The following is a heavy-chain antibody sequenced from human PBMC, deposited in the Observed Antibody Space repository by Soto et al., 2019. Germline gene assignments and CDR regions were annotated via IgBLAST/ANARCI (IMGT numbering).Heavy chain of an antibody. CDR1: GFTFSSYA. V-gene: IGHV3-23*01. J-gene: IGHJ5*02. D-gene: IGHD6-13*01. CDR3: AKDTKGKYSSSWYHNLFDP. Sequence: PGGSLRLSCAASGFTFSSYAMSWVRQAPGKGLEWVSAISGSGGSTYYADSVKGRFTISRDNSKNTLYLQMNSLRAEDTAVYYCAKDTKGKYSSSWYHNLFDPWGQGTLVTVSS. CDR2: ISGSGGST.